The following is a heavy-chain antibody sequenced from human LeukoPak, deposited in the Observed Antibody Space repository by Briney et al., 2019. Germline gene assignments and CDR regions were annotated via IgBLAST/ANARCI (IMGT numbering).Heavy chain of an antibody. V-gene: IGHV3-30*09. D-gene: IGHD5-12*01. J-gene: IGHJ4*02. CDR3: ARWPLGY. Sequence: GGSLRLSCAASGFTFSSCAMHWVRQAPGKGLEWVAVISYDGSNKYYADSVKGRFAISRDNSKNTLYLQMNSLRAEDTAVYYCARWPLGYWGQGTLVTVSS. CDR2: ISYDGSNK. CDR1: GFTFSSCA.